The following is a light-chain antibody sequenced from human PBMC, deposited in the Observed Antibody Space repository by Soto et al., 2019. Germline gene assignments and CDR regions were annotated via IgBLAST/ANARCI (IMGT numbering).Light chain of an antibody. CDR2: GNN. Sequence: QSVLTQPPSVSAAPGQKVTISFPGSSSNIGARYDVHWYQQLPGTAPKLLIYGNNERPSGVPDRFSGSKSGTSASLAITGLQAEDEADYYCQSYDSSLSGYVFGTGTKVTVL. V-gene: IGLV1-40*01. CDR1: SSNIGARYD. CDR3: QSYDSSLSGYV. J-gene: IGLJ1*01.